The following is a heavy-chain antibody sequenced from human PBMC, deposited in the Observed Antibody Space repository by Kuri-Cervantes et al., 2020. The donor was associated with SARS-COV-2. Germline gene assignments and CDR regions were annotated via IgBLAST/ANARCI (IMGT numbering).Heavy chain of an antibody. CDR3: ARASMGSGSYYPYYYNMDV. CDR2: IYYSGST. V-gene: IGHV4-59*12. CDR1: GGSISSYD. J-gene: IGHJ6*03. Sequence: SETLSLTCTVSGGSISSYDWSWIRQPPGKGLEWIGYIYYSGSTNYNPSLKSRFTISVDTSKNQFSLKLSSVTAADTAVYYCARASMGSGSYYPYYYNMDVWGKGTTVTVSS. D-gene: IGHD1-26*01.